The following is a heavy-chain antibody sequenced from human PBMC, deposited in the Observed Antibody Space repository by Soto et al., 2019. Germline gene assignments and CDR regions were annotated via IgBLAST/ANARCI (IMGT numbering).Heavy chain of an antibody. CDR1: GFSFSGSA. CDR2: IRSKANSYAT. Sequence: EVQLVESGGGLVQPGGSLKLSCAVSGFSFSGSAIHWVRQASGKGLEWVGRIRSKANSYATAYAASVKGRFTISRDDSKTTAYLQMNSLKPEDTAVYYCTRPGYSSGWYDLWGQGTLVTVSS. CDR3: TRPGYSSGWYDL. J-gene: IGHJ5*02. D-gene: IGHD6-19*01. V-gene: IGHV3-73*02.